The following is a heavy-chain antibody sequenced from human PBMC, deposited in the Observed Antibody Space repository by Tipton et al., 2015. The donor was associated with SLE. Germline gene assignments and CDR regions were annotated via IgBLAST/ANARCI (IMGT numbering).Heavy chain of an antibody. CDR3: VKKEEYCDFWSGYLDY. V-gene: IGHV3-74*01. CDR2: SNSDGSST. Sequence: SLKLSCAASGFTFSSYWMHWVRQAPGKGLVWVSRSNSDGSSTSYADSVKGRFTISRDNSKNTLYLQMSSLRAEDTAVYYCVKKEEYCDFWSGYLDYWGQGTLVTVSS. CDR1: GFTFSSYW. J-gene: IGHJ4*02. D-gene: IGHD3-3*01.